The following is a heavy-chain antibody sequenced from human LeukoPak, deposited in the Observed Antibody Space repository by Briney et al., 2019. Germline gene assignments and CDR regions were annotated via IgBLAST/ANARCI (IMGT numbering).Heavy chain of an antibody. J-gene: IGHJ3*02. V-gene: IGHV4-59*01. Sequence: SETLSLTCTASGGSISTYYWSWIRQPPGKGLEYIGYIYYSGSTNYNPSLKSRVTMSLNTSKNQFSLKLSSVTAAETAVYYCGREEGPHGFDIWGQGTMVTVSS. CDR3: GREEGPHGFDI. CDR2: IYYSGST. CDR1: GGSISTYY.